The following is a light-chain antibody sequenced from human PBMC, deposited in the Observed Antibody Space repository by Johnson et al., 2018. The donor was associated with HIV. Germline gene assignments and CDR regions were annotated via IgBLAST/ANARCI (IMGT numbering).Light chain of an antibody. CDR1: SSNIGNNY. CDR3: GTWDSSLSAGF. J-gene: IGLJ1*01. V-gene: IGLV1-51*02. CDR2: ENN. Sequence: QSVLTQPPSVSAAPGQKVTISCSGSSSNIGNNYVSWYQQLPGTAPKLLIYENNKRPSGIPDRFSGSKSGTSATLGITGLQTGDEAEYYCGTWDSSLSAGFCGTGANVTVL.